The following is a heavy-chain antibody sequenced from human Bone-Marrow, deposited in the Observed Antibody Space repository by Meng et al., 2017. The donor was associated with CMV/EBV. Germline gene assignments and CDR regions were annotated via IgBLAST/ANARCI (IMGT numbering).Heavy chain of an antibody. CDR2: IYSGGST. J-gene: IGHJ4*02. CDR1: GFTVSSNY. V-gene: IGHV3-53*01. D-gene: IGHD6-19*01. CDR3: ARDPSGEYYFDY. Sequence: GESLKISCAASGFTVSSNYMSWVRQAPGKGLEWVSVIYSGGSTYYADSVKGRFTISRDNSKNTLYLQMNSLRAEDTAVYYCARDPSGEYYFDYWGQGTLVTVSS.